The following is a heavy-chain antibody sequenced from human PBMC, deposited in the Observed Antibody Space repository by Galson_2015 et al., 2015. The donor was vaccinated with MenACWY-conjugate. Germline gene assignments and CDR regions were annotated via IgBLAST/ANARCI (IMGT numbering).Heavy chain of an antibody. D-gene: IGHD5-18*01. CDR1: GFTLSSYS. Sequence: SLRLSCAASGFTLSSYSMHWVRQSPGKGLEWVALIWSDGNKKSYLDSVKGRFNISRDNSKNTLYLQMNNLRADDTAVYYCARDQGLAWLPSNWFDPWGQGTLVTVSS. J-gene: IGHJ5*02. V-gene: IGHV3-33*01. CDR3: ARDQGLAWLPSNWFDP. CDR2: IWSDGNKK.